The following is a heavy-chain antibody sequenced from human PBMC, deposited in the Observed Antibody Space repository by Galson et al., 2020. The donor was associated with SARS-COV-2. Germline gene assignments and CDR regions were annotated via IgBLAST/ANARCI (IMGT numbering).Heavy chain of an antibody. Sequence: SAPTLVKPTQTLTLTCTFSGFSLTTTGLCVSWIRQAPGKAPEWLARIHWDDDESYNKSLRTRLAISKDTSKNQVVLTMTRVDPVDTATYYCARTEYYFDSDGALSGSHAMDVWGQGTTVTVSS. CDR3: ARTEYYFDSDGALSGSHAMDV. V-gene: IGHV2-70*11. CDR1: GFSLTTTGLC. CDR2: IHWDDDE. D-gene: IGHD3-22*01. J-gene: IGHJ6*02.